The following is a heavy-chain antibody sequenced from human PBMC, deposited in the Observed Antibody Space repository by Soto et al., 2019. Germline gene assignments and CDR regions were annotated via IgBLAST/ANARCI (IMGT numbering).Heavy chain of an antibody. CDR3: VGEVGFQLIY. CDR2: ITSSDVT. V-gene: IGHV3-48*01. Sequence: EVQLVESGGGLVQPGGSLRLSCAASGFTFSTHSMNWVRQAPGKGLEWISYITSSDVTMYADSVKGRFTIARDNAKNSLYVQMNSLRGEDTAVYFCVGEVGFQLIYWGQGTLVTVSS. J-gene: IGHJ4*02. CDR1: GFTFSTHS. D-gene: IGHD2-2*01.